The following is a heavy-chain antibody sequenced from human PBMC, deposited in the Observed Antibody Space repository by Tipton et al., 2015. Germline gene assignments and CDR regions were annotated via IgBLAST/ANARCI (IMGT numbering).Heavy chain of an antibody. D-gene: IGHD2-21*01. CDR2: ISYAEST. CDR1: GGSITTGRNY. J-gene: IGHJ6*02. V-gene: IGHV4-31*03. CDR3: ARVGYCGGSCFSGYYGMDV. Sequence: TLSLTCTVSGGSITTGRNYWTWIRQYPGGGLEWIGYISYAESTYYMPSLLGRVSISLDTSKNQFSLHLSSVTAADTAVYYCARVGYCGGSCFSGYYGMDVWGRGTTVTVSS.